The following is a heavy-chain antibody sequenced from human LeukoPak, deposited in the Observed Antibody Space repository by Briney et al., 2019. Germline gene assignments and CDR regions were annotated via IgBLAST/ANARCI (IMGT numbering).Heavy chain of an antibody. J-gene: IGHJ4*02. D-gene: IGHD3-10*01. CDR1: GFTFDDYG. Sequence: GSLRLSCAASGFTFDDYGMSWVRQAPGKGLEWVSTISGSGDSTYYADSVKGRFTISRDNSKNTLYLQMNSLRAEDTAVYYCAKDSLGSGGYYSDLWGQGTLVTVSS. V-gene: IGHV3-23*01. CDR2: ISGSGDST. CDR3: AKDSLGSGGYYSDL.